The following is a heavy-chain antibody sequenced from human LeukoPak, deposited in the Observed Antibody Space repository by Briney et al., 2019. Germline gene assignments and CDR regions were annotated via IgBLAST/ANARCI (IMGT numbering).Heavy chain of an antibody. CDR3: AREVREVPH. CDR2: INRYGTEK. CDR1: GFTFSSYW. D-gene: IGHD3-10*01. Sequence: PGGSLRLSCAVSGFTFSSYWMSWVRQAPGKGLEWVAKINRYGTEKYSVDSVKGRFTISRDNAKNSLYLQMNSLRAEDTAVYYCAREVREVPHWGQGTLVTVSS. V-gene: IGHV3-7*04. J-gene: IGHJ4*02.